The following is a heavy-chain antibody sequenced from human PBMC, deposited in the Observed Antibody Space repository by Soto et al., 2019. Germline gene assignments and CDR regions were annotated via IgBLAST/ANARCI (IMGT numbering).Heavy chain of an antibody. CDR2: VYDSGST. V-gene: IGHV4-59*01. J-gene: IGHJ6*02. CDR3: ARGTKYYYQGMDV. Sequence: SETLSLTCTVSGDSINNYYWTWIRQPPGKGLEWIGYVYDSGSTSYNPSLKSRLTISVDTSKNQFSLKLKSVTAADTAVYYCARGTKYYYQGMDVWGQGTTVTVSS. CDR1: GDSINNYY.